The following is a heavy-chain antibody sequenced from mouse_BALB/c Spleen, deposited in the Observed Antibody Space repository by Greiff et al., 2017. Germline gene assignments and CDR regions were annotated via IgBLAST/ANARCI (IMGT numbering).Heavy chain of an antibody. CDR3: ARRGGDGYCALYAMDY. V-gene: IGHV2-2*02. CDR1: GFSLTSYG. Sequence: VQLQQSGPGLVQPSQSLSITCTVSGFSLTSYGVHWVRQSPGKGLEWLGVIWSGGSTDYNAAFISRLSISKDNSKSQVFFKMNSLQANDTAIYYCARRGGDGYCALYAMDYWGQGTSVTVSS. CDR2: IWSGGST. D-gene: IGHD2-3*01. J-gene: IGHJ4*01.